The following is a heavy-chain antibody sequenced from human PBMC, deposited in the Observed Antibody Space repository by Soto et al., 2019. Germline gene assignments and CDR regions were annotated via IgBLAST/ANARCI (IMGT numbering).Heavy chain of an antibody. J-gene: IGHJ4*02. CDR2: INPSGST. V-gene: IGHV4-34*01. Sequence: QVHLQQWGAGLLKPSETLSLTCAVYGGSLSGYYWSWIRQPPGKGLEWIGEINPSGSTNYTPSLKRRVTSSGDMPQTQFSLKLISVTAADTAVYCCARGRDGGAANWGQGTLVNVSP. D-gene: IGHD4-17*01. CDR3: ARGRDGGAAN. CDR1: GGSLSGYY.